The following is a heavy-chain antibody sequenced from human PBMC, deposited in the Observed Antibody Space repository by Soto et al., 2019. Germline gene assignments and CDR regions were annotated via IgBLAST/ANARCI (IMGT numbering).Heavy chain of an antibody. CDR1: GFTFSSYA. J-gene: IGHJ4*02. D-gene: IGHD3-10*01. CDR2: ISASGGST. V-gene: IGHV3-23*01. CDR3: ANAPVGPIDF. Sequence: EVQLLESGGGLVQPGGSLRLSCAASGFTFSSYALSWVRQAPGKGLEWVSAISASGGSTYYADSVKGRFTISRDNSKNTLYLQMNSLRAEDTAVYYCANAPVGPIDFWGQGTLVTVSS.